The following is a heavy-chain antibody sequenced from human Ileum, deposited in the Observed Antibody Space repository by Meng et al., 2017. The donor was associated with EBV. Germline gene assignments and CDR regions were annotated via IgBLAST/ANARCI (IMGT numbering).Heavy chain of an antibody. CDR3: AGDPHSGSPH. D-gene: IGHD1-26*01. CDR2: MFYSGST. CDR1: GGSVSSAHSF. Sequence: QVQLQGSGPGLVKPSETLSLTCTVSGGSVSSAHSFWTWIRQPPGKGLEWIGYMFYSGSTNYSPPLESRVTISVDTSKNQFSLKLSSVTAADTAVYYCAGDPHSGSPHWGQGTLVTVSS. V-gene: IGHV4-61*01. J-gene: IGHJ4*02.